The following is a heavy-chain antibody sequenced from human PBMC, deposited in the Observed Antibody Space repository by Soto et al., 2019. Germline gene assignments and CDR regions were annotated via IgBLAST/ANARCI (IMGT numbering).Heavy chain of an antibody. Sequence: GGSLRLSCAASGFTFSSYAMHWVRQAPGKGLEWVAVISYDGSNKYYADSVKGRFTISRDNSKNTLYLQMNSLRAEDTAVYYCARASGYSYGYLDYWGQGTLGTVSS. CDR2: ISYDGSNK. V-gene: IGHV3-30-3*01. J-gene: IGHJ4*02. CDR1: GFTFSSYA. D-gene: IGHD5-18*01. CDR3: ARASGYSYGYLDY.